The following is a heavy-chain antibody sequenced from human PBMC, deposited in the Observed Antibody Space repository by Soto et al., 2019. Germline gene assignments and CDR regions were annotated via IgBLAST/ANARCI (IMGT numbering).Heavy chain of an antibody. J-gene: IGHJ6*02. V-gene: IGHV1-18*01. Sequence: QVQLVQSGAEVKKPGASVKVSCKASGYTFITYGISWVRQAPGQGLEWMGWISSYNGNTNYAQKLQGRVTMTTDTTTTTAYMELRSLRSDDTAVYYCARARPTSSIQARDYYSAMDVWGQGTTVTVSS. CDR1: GYTFITYG. D-gene: IGHD6-6*01. CDR3: ARARPTSSIQARDYYSAMDV. CDR2: ISSYNGNT.